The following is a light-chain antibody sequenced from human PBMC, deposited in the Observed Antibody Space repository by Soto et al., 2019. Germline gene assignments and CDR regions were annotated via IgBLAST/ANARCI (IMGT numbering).Light chain of an antibody. CDR1: NIGSKR. CDR2: YDS. CDR3: QVWDSSSDRVV. Sequence: SYELTQPPSVSVAPGKTARITCGGNNIGSKRVHWYQQKPGQAPVLVIYYDSDRPSGIPERFSGSNSGNTATLTISRVEAGDEADYYCQVWDSSSDRVVFGGGTKVTV. V-gene: IGLV3-21*04. J-gene: IGLJ2*01.